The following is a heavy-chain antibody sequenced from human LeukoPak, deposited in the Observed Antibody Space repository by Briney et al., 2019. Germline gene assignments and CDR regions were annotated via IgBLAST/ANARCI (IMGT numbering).Heavy chain of an antibody. J-gene: IGHJ4*02. V-gene: IGHV4-4*02. CDR2: IYNSGST. Sequence: SETLSLTCAVSGGSISSSNWWSWVRQPPGKGLEWVGEIYNSGSTNYTPSLKSRVTISVDKSKIQFSLTLGSVTAADTAVYYWARAAQFSFDYWGQGTLVTVSS. CDR1: GGSISSSNW. CDR3: ARAAQFSFDY.